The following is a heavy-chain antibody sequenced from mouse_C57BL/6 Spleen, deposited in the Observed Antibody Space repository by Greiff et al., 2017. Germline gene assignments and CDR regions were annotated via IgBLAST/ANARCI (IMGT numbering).Heavy chain of an antibody. V-gene: IGHV5-16*01. CDR3: AREAAYSNYFAY. J-gene: IGHJ2*01. CDR2: INYDGSST. Sequence: EVKLVESEGGLVQPGSSMKLSCTASGFTFSDYYMAWVRQVPEKGLEWVANINYDGSSTYYLDSLKSRFIISRDNAKNILYLQMSSLKSEETATYYCAREAAYSNYFAYWGQGTTLTVSS. CDR1: GFTFSDYY. D-gene: IGHD2-5*01.